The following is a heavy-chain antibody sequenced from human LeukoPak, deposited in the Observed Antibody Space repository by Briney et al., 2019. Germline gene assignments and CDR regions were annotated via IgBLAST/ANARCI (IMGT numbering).Heavy chain of an antibody. Sequence: SETLSLTCAVSGGSISSSNWWSWVRQPPGKGLEWIGEIYHSGSTNYNPSLKSRVTISVDKSKNQFSLKLSSVTAADTAVYYCARDHIPGYYYYGMDVWGQGTTVTVSS. CDR3: ARDHIPGYYYYGMDV. V-gene: IGHV4-4*02. CDR2: IYHSGST. D-gene: IGHD2-21*01. J-gene: IGHJ6*02. CDR1: GGSISSSNW.